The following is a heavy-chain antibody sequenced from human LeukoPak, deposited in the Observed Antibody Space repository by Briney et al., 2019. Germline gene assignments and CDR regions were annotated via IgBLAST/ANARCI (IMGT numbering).Heavy chain of an antibody. V-gene: IGHV3-7*01. CDR2: IKQDGSEK. CDR1: GFTFSSYW. CDR3: ARDRPIYSNHNWFDP. D-gene: IGHD4-11*01. J-gene: IGHJ5*02. Sequence: GGSLRLSCAASGFTFSSYWMSWVRQAPGKGLEWVANIKQDGSEKYYVDSVKGRFTISGDNAKNSLYLQMNSLRAEDTAVYYCARDRPIYSNHNWFDPWGQGTLVTVSS.